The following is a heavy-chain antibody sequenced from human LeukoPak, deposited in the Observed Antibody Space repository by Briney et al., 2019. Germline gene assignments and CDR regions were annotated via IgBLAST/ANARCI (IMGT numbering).Heavy chain of an antibody. CDR2: IQFDGSNE. CDR1: GFSFRSYG. D-gene: IGHD2-15*01. Sequence: GGSLRLSCAASGFSFRSYGMQWARQAPGKGLEWVTFIQFDGSNEYYADSVKGRFTVFRDNSKETMYLQLSRLRVEDTALYYCARVSWVAAHYYYYGMDVWGQGTTVTVSS. V-gene: IGHV3-30*02. CDR3: ARVSWVAAHYYYYGMDV. J-gene: IGHJ6*02.